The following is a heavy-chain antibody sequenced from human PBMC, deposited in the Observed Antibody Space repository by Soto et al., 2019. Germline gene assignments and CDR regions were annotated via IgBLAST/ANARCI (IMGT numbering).Heavy chain of an antibody. Sequence: EVQLLESGGGLVQPGGSLRLSCAASGFTFSSYAMSWVRQAPGKGLEWVSAISGSGGSTYYADSVKGRFTISRDNSKNTLYLQMNSLRAEDTAVYYCPKRYSSSRYYYYYGMDVWGQGTTVTVSS. D-gene: IGHD6-6*01. CDR2: ISGSGGST. V-gene: IGHV3-23*01. CDR3: PKRYSSSRYYYYYGMDV. CDR1: GFTFSSYA. J-gene: IGHJ6*02.